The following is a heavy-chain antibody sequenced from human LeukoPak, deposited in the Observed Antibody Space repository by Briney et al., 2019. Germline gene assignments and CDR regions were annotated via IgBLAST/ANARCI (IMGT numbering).Heavy chain of an antibody. CDR2: IIPIFGTA. CDR3: ARDSSGWYRYYFDY. D-gene: IGHD6-19*01. J-gene: IGHJ4*02. CDR1: GGTFSSYA. V-gene: IGHV1-69*05. Sequence: SVKVSCKASGGTFSSYAISWVRQAPGQGFEWMGRIIPIFGTANYAQKFQGRVTITTDESTSTAYMELSSLRSEDTAVYYCARDSSGWYRYYFDYWGQGTLVTVSS.